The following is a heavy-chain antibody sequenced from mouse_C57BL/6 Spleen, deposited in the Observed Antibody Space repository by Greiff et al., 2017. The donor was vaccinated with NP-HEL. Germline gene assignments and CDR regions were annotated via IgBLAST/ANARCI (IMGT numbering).Heavy chain of an antibody. CDR3: ARNYGSSYERYFDV. D-gene: IGHD1-1*01. CDR2: ISSGSSTI. V-gene: IGHV5-17*01. Sequence: EVKVEESGGGLVKPGGSLKLSCAASGFTFSDYGMHWVRQAPEKGLEWVAYISSGSSTIYYADTVKGRFTISRDNAKNTLFLQMTSLRSEDTAMYYCARNYGSSYERYFDVWGTGTTVTVSS. J-gene: IGHJ1*03. CDR1: GFTFSDYG.